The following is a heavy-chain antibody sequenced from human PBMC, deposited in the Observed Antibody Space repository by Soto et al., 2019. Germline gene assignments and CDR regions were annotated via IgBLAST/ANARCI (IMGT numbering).Heavy chain of an antibody. CDR3: ARTGGMDV. J-gene: IGHJ6*02. V-gene: IGHV4-34*01. Sequence: QVQLQQWGAGLLKPSETLSLTCAVYGGSFSDYYWSWLRQLPGKGPEWIGEINHSGNTKYNPSLESRVTISVDTSKNQFSLKLNSVSAADTAVYYCARTGGMDVWSQGATVTVSS. CDR1: GGSFSDYY. CDR2: INHSGNT.